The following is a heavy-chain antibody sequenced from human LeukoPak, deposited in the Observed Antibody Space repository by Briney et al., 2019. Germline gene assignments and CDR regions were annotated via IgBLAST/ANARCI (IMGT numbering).Heavy chain of an antibody. CDR1: GFTFNNYA. D-gene: IGHD4/OR15-4a*01. V-gene: IGHV3-23*01. CDR2: ITGSGAST. CDR3: ARRAGAYSHPYDY. Sequence: PGGSLRLSCTASGFTFNNYAMTWVRQAPGKGLEWVSAITGSGASTNYADSVKGRFTISRDNSKNTIYLQMNSLRAEDTAVYYCARRAGAYSHPYDYWGQGTLVTVSS. J-gene: IGHJ4*02.